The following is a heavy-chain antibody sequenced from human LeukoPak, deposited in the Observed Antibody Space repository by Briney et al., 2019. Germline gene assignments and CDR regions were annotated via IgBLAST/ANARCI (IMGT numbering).Heavy chain of an antibody. D-gene: IGHD2-15*01. J-gene: IGHJ5*02. CDR1: GGSISSGSYY. CDR2: INHSGST. Sequence: SQTLSLTCTVSGGSISSGSYYWTWIRQSPGKGLEWIGEINHSGSTNFNPSLRSRVTISLDTSKNQFSLRLSSVTAADTAVYYCAREYCSDVSCHDNWFDPWGQGTLVIVSS. V-gene: IGHV4-39*07. CDR3: AREYCSDVSCHDNWFDP.